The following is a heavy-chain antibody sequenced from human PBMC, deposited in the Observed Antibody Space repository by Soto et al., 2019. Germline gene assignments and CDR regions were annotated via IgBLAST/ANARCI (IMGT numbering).Heavy chain of an antibody. CDR1: GFTFSNAW. J-gene: IGHJ6*02. CDR2: IKSKTDGGTT. Sequence: PGGSLRLSCAASGFTFSNAWMNWVRQAPGKGLEWVGRIKSKTDGGTTDYAAPVKGRFTISRDDSKNTLHLQMNSLKTEDTAVYYCTTDHNPVYYYYYGMDVWGQGTTVTVSS. V-gene: IGHV3-15*07. CDR3: TTDHNPVYYYYYGMDV.